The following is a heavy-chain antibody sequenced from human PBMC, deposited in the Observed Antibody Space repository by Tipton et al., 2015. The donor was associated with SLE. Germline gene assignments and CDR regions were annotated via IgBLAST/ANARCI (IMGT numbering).Heavy chain of an antibody. V-gene: IGHV4-39*07. J-gene: IGHJ6*02. D-gene: IGHD3-10*01. CDR3: ATSDFYGSGQGLDV. CDR2: VYYSGKT. Sequence: TLSLTCTVSGGSISSSSYPWAWSRQPPGKGLEWIGSVYYSGKTSYNPSLMSRVIISEDTSTNQFSLILSSVTAADTAVYYCATSDFYGSGQGLDVWGQGTTVTVSS. CDR1: GGSISSSSYP.